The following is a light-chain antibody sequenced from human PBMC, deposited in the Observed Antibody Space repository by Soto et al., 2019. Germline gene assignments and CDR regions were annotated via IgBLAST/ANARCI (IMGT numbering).Light chain of an antibody. CDR1: QSISSW. Sequence: DIPMTQSPSTLSASVGDRVTITCRASQSISSWLAWYQQKPGKAPKLLIYKASSLESGVPSRFSGSGSGTEFTLTISSLQPDDFSTYYCQQYSNYSPRTFGQGTKVEIK. CDR3: QQYSNYSPRT. V-gene: IGKV1-5*03. J-gene: IGKJ1*01. CDR2: KAS.